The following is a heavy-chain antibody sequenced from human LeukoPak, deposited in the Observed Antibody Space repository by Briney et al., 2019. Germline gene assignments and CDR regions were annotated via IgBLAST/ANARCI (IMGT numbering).Heavy chain of an antibody. V-gene: IGHV3-11*04. CDR3: ARDRDILTGYSPFWFDP. CDR1: GFTVSSNY. D-gene: IGHD3-9*01. CDR2: ISSSGSTI. J-gene: IGHJ5*02. Sequence: PGGSLRLSCAASGFTVSSNYMSWIRQAPGKGLEWVSYISSSGSTIYYADSVKGRFTISRDNSKNTLYLQMNSLRAEDTAVYYCARDRDILTGYSPFWFDPWGQGTLVTVSS.